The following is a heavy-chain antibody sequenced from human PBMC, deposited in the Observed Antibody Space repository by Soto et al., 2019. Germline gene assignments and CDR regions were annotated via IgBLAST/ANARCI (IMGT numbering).Heavy chain of an antibody. D-gene: IGHD3-22*01. V-gene: IGHV3-11*01. CDR3: ARDRPRYYYDSSGYYRGLDY. CDR1: GFTFSDYY. Sequence: GGSLRLSSAASGFTFSDYYMSWIRQAPGKGLEWVSYISSSGSTIYYADSVKGRFTIPRDNAKNSLYLQMNSLRAEDTAVYYCARDRPRYYYDSSGYYRGLDYWGQGTLVTVSS. CDR2: ISSSGSTI. J-gene: IGHJ4*02.